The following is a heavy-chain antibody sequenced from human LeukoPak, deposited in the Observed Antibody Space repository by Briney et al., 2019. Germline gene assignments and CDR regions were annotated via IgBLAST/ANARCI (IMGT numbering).Heavy chain of an antibody. CDR1: GFTFSSYP. CDR3: ASDGIETSY. CDR2: ISYDGNNK. J-gene: IGHJ4*02. V-gene: IGHV3-30*04. D-gene: IGHD1-26*01. Sequence: PGGSLRLSCAASGFTFSSYPIHWVRQAPGKGLEWVAIISYDGNNKYYADSVKGRFTISRDNSKNTLFLRMNSLRAEDTAVYYCASDGIETSYWGQGTLVTVSS.